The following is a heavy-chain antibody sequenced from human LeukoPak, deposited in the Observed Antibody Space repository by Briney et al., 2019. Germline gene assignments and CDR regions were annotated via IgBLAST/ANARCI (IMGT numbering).Heavy chain of an antibody. CDR1: GFTFSSYR. V-gene: IGHV3-48*01. CDR3: ARRGVDSYYYYMDV. CDR2: IGTTSTV. Sequence: GGSLRLSCVASGFTFSSYRMNWVRQSAEKGLEWVAFIGTTSTVYYADSVKGRFTVSRDDAKNSLYLQMNSLTVEDTAVYYCARRGVDSYYYYMDVWGTGTTVIVSS. J-gene: IGHJ6*03. D-gene: IGHD2-8*01.